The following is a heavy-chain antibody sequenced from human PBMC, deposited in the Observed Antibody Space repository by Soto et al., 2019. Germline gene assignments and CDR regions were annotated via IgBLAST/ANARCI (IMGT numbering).Heavy chain of an antibody. CDR1: GIIFHTYG. CDR2: ISHDGSTI. Sequence: QVQLVESGGGVVQPGRSLRLSCAASGIIFHTYGMHWVRQAPGKGLEWVAVISHDGSTIYYADSVKGRFTISRDNSKNTLFLQMSSLRAEDTAVYYCAKPXXXXXXXXDIWYFDLWGRGTLVTVSS. J-gene: IGHJ2*01. CDR3: AKPXXXXXXXXDIWYFDL. D-gene: IGHD3-9*01. V-gene: IGHV3-30*18.